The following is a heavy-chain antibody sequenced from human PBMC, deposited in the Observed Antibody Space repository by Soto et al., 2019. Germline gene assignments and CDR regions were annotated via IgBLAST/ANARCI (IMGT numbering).Heavy chain of an antibody. Sequence: PSETLSLTCTVSGGCISSSSYCWGWVRQSPGKGLEWIGSISYSGRTYYHPSLKSRVTISVDTSKNQFSLKLTSVTAADTAVYYCARGKITGLFDYWGQGTLVTVSS. V-gene: IGHV4-39*07. CDR1: GGCISSSSYC. D-gene: IGHD2-8*02. CDR3: ARGKITGLFDY. CDR2: ISYSGRT. J-gene: IGHJ4*02.